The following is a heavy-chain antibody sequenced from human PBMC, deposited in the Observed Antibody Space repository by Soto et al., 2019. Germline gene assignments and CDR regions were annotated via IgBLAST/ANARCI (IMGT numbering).Heavy chain of an antibody. D-gene: IGHD2-2*01. V-gene: IGHV3-43*01. CDR3: AKDITCSSTSCPDHPTNLNYYYYYGMDV. CDR1: GFTFDDYT. Sequence: GGSLRLSCVASGFTFDDYTMHWVRQAPGEGLEWVSLISWDGGSTYYADSVKGRFTISSDNSKNSLCLQMNSLRTEDTALYYCAKDITCSSTSCPDHPTNLNYYYYYGMDVWGQGTTVTVSS. CDR2: ISWDGGST. J-gene: IGHJ6*02.